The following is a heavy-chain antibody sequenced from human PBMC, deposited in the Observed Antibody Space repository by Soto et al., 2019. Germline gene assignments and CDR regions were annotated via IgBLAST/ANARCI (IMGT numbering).Heavy chain of an antibody. Sequence: PGGSRRLSCAASGFTFSSYGMHGVRQAPGKGLGWVAVIWYDGSNKYYADSVKGRFTISRDNSKNTLYLQMNSLRAEDTAVYYCARDLVVVPAARVYYYYGMDVWGQGTRSPSP. CDR3: ARDLVVVPAARVYYYYGMDV. CDR2: IWYDGSNK. V-gene: IGHV3-33*01. J-gene: IGHJ6*02. CDR1: GFTFSSYG. D-gene: IGHD2-2*01.